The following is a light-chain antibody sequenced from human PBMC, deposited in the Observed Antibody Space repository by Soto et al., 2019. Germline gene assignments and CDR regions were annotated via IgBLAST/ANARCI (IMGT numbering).Light chain of an antibody. CDR3: SSYTSSSTPYV. CDR2: EVS. V-gene: IGLV2-14*01. J-gene: IGLJ1*01. CDR1: SSDGGGYNY. Sequence: QSVRTQPASVSGSPGQSITISCTGTSSDGGGYNYVSWYQQHPGKAPKLMIYEVSNRPSGVSNRFSGSKSGNTASLTISGLQAEDEADYYCSSYTSSSTPYVFGTGTKVTVL.